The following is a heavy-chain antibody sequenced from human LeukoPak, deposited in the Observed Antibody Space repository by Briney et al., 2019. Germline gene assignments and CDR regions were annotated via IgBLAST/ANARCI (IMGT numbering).Heavy chain of an antibody. Sequence: SVNVSCKASGATFSSYAISWVRQAPGQGLEWMGGIIPIFGTANDAQKFQGGVTITADESTSTAYMELSSLRSEDTAVYYCARDRVPPYDILTGYFDNWFDPWGQGTLVTVSS. CDR2: IIPIFGTA. CDR3: ARDRVPPYDILTGYFDNWFDP. D-gene: IGHD3-9*01. CDR1: GATFSSYA. V-gene: IGHV1-69*13. J-gene: IGHJ5*02.